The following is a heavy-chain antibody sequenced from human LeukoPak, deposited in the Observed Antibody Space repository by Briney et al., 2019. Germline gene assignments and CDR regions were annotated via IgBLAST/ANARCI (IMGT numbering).Heavy chain of an antibody. Sequence: PGGFLRLSCAASGFTFSHYWMHWVRQAPGKGLVWVSLIHSDGGTTNYADSVKGRFTISRDNAKNTVYLQMNSLSVEDTAVYYCARDIYSIAEWGQGTLVTVSS. CDR1: GFTFSHYW. D-gene: IGHD1-26*01. V-gene: IGHV3-74*01. CDR3: ARDIYSIAE. J-gene: IGHJ4*02. CDR2: IHSDGGTT.